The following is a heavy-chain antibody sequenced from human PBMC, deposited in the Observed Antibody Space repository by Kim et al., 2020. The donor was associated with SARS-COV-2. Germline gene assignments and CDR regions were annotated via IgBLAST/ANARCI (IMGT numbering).Heavy chain of an antibody. D-gene: IGHD3-22*01. CDR3: ARGFVTMIVVVQEPDAFDI. Sequence: GESLKISCKGSGYSFTSYWIGWVRQMPGKGLEWMGIIYPGDSDTRYSPSFQGQVTISADKSISTAYLQWSSLKASDTAMYYCARGFVTMIVVVQEPDAFDIWGQGTMVTVSS. V-gene: IGHV5-51*01. J-gene: IGHJ3*02. CDR1: GYSFTSYW. CDR2: IYPGDSDT.